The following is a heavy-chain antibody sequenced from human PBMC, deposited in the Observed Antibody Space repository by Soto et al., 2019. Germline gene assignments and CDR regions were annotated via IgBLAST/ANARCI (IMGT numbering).Heavy chain of an antibody. CDR1: GGTFSSYA. CDR3: ARAPADRYYDFWSGSYGYFDY. V-gene: IGHV1-69*13. Sequence: GASVKVSCKASGGTFSSYAISWVRQAPGQGLEWTGGIIPIFGTANYAQKFQGRVTITADESTSTAYMELSSLRSEDTAVYYCARAPADRYYDFWSGSYGYFDYWGQGTRVTVSS. J-gene: IGHJ4*02. CDR2: IIPIFGTA. D-gene: IGHD3-3*01.